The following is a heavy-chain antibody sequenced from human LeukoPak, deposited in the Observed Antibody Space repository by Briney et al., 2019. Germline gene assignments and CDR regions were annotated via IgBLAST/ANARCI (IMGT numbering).Heavy chain of an antibody. CDR2: IYYSGST. D-gene: IGHD6-13*01. V-gene: IGHV4-59*08. CDR3: ARGYSSSWIDY. CDR1: GGSISSYY. Sequence: SETLSLTCTVSGGSISSYYWSRIRQPPGKGLEWIGYIYYSGSTNYNPSLKSRVTISVDTSKNQFSLKLSSVTAADTAVYYCARGYSSSWIDYWGQGTLVTVSS. J-gene: IGHJ4*02.